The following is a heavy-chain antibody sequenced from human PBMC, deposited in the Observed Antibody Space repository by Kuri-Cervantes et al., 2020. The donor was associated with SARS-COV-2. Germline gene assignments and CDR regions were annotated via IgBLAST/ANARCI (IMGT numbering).Heavy chain of an antibody. V-gene: IGHV4-59*01. J-gene: IGHJ4*02. CDR3: ARDRLGRYYFDY. D-gene: IGHD7-27*01. CDR1: GGSFSGFY. CDR2: IYYSGST. Sequence: SETLSLTCAVYGGSFSGFYWSWIRQSPGKGLEWIGYIYYSGSTNYNPSLKSRVTISVDTSKNQFSLKLSSVTAADTAVYYCARDRLGRYYFDYWGQGTLVTVSS.